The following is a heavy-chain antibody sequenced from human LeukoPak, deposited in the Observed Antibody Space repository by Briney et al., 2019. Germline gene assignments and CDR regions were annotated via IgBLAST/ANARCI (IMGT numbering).Heavy chain of an antibody. CDR1: GYSFTNYG. V-gene: IGHV1-18*01. CDR3: ARERGVAVAGEGVDP. D-gene: IGHD6-19*01. J-gene: IGHJ5*02. Sequence: ASVKVSCKASGYSFTNYGMNWVRQAPGQGLEWMGWINVYTGNTNYAQNLKGRVAMTTDISTSTAYMELRSLRSDDTAVYYCARERGVAVAGEGVDPWGQGTLVTVSS. CDR2: INVYTGNT.